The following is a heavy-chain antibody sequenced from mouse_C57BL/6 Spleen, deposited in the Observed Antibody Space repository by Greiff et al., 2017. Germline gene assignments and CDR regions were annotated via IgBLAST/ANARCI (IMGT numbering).Heavy chain of an antibody. CDR2: FYPGSGSI. V-gene: IGHV1-62-2*01. Sequence: QVQLQQSGAELVKPGASVKLSCKASGYTFTEYTIHWVKQRSGQGLEWIGWFYPGSGSIKYNEKFKDKATLTADKSSSTVYMELSSLTSEDSAVYVCARHEGDYYGSSYGDYFDCWGPGTTLTVAS. D-gene: IGHD1-1*01. CDR1: GYTFTEYT. J-gene: IGHJ2*01. CDR3: ARHEGDYYGSSYGDYFDC.